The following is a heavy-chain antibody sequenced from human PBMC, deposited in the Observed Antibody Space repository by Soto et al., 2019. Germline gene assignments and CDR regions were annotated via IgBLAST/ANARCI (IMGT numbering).Heavy chain of an antibody. CDR3: AKDGEMKQWLRYFDN. Sequence: GGYLRLSCAASGVTFSSYTMSWVRLAPGKGLEWVSAINSGGRTYYPDSVKGRFTISRDNSENTLFLQMNSLRAEDTAVYYCAKDGEMKQWLRYFDNWGQGTLDSVSS. CDR2: INSGGRT. J-gene: IGHJ4*02. CDR1: GVTFSSYT. D-gene: IGHD6-19*01. V-gene: IGHV3-23*01.